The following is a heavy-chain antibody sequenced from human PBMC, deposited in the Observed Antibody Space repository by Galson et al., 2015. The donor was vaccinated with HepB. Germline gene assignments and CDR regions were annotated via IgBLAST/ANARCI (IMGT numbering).Heavy chain of an antibody. Sequence: SLRLSCAASGFTFSVYGMHWVRQAPGKGLEWVAVVAFDGSIKYYADSVKGRFTISRDNAKNTLSLQMNSLRIEDTAVYYCARERDNSGSYYNGPIGYWGQGTLVTVSS. D-gene: IGHD3-10*01. CDR2: VAFDGSIK. CDR1: GFTFSVYG. J-gene: IGHJ4*02. V-gene: IGHV3-30*03. CDR3: ARERDNSGSYYNGPIGY.